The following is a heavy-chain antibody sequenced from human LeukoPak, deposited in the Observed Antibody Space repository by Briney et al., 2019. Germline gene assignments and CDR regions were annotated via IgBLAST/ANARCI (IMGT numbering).Heavy chain of an antibody. CDR3: AKIRPGIQLWLEMDY. CDR1: GFTFSSYG. CDR2: ISYDGSNK. V-gene: IGHV3-30*18. D-gene: IGHD5-18*01. J-gene: IGHJ4*02. Sequence: GGSLRLSCAASGFTFSSYGMHWVRQAPGKGLEWVAVISYDGSNKYYADSVKGRFTISRDNSKNTLYLQMNSLRAEDTAVYYCAKIRPGIQLWLEMDYWGQGTLVTVSS.